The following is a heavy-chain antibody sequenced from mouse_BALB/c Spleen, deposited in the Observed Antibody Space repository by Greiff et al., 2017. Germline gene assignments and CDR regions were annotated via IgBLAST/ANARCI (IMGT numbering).Heavy chain of an antibody. V-gene: IGHV5-4*02. D-gene: IGHD2-4*01. J-gene: IGHJ3*01. Sequence: EVQRVESGGGLVKPGGSLKLSCAASGFTFSSYAMYWVRQTPEKRLEWVATISDGGSYTYYPDSVKGRFTISRDNAKNNLYLQMSSLKSEDTAMYYCARGSTMITTGWFAYWGQGTLVTVSA. CDR1: GFTFSSYA. CDR3: ARGSTMITTGWFAY. CDR2: ISDGGSYT.